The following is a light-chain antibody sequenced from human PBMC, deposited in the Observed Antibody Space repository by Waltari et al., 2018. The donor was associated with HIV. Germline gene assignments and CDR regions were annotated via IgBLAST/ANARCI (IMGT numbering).Light chain of an antibody. V-gene: IGLV1-44*01. CDR1: NSNIGRNT. CDR3: SAWDDTLNGLI. J-gene: IGLJ2*01. Sequence: QSVLTQTASASGIPGQRVTISCSGSNSNIGRNTVNWYQRLPGTAPKLLIYSNSRLPSGVPDRFSASKAGTAASLAISGLQSEDDAEYFCSAWDDTLNGLIFGGGTKLTVL. CDR2: SNS.